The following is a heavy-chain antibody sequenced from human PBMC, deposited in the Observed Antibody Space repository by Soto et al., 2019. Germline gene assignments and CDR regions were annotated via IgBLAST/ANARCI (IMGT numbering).Heavy chain of an antibody. Sequence: QVQLQESGPGLVKHSETLCLTCTVSGGSVSSGSYYWSWIRQPPGKGLECIGYIYYSGSTNYNPSLKSRVTISVDTSKNQFSLKLSSVTAADMAVYYCARVSSSWGLVNYFDYWGQGTLVTVSS. V-gene: IGHV4-61*01. J-gene: IGHJ4*02. D-gene: IGHD6-13*01. CDR3: ARVSSSWGLVNYFDY. CDR2: IYYSGST. CDR1: GGSVSSGSYY.